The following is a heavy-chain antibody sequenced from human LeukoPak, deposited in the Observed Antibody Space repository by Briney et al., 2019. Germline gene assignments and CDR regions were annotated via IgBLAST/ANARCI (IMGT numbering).Heavy chain of an antibody. J-gene: IGHJ6*03. V-gene: IGHV3-21*01. Sequence: PGGSLRLSCAASGFTFNSYGMNWVRQAPGKGLEWVSSISSSSSYIYYADSVKGRFTLSRDNANNSLYLQMNSLRAEDTAVYYCARDLSLSGYYSDYYYMDVWGKGTTVIVSS. D-gene: IGHD3-9*01. CDR2: ISSSSSYI. CDR3: ARDLSLSGYYSDYYYMDV. CDR1: GFTFNSYG.